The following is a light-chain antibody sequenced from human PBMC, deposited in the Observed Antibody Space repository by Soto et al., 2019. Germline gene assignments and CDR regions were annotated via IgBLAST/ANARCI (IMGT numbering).Light chain of an antibody. CDR2: AAS. CDR3: QQYYSYPPYT. Sequence: AIRMTQSPSSLSASTGDRVTITCRASQGSSSYLAWYQQKPGKAPKLLIYAASTLQSGVPSRFSGSGSGTDFTHTINCLQSEDFATYYCQQYYSYPPYTFGQGTKLEIK. V-gene: IGKV1-8*01. J-gene: IGKJ2*01. CDR1: QGSSSY.